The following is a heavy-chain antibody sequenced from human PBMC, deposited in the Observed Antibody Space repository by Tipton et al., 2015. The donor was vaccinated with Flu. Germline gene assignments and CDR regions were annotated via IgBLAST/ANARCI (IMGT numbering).Heavy chain of an antibody. D-gene: IGHD3-9*01. CDR1: GFTFSNFA. Sequence: SLRHSCAASGFTFSNFAMHWVRQAPGKGLEWVAGVWYDGTNEYYADSVKGRFTISRDNSKNTLYLQMNSLRAEDTAVYYCARGYDILTDGGGYFDYWGQGTLVTVSS. CDR3: ARGYDILTDGGGYFDY. J-gene: IGHJ4*02. V-gene: IGHV3-33*01. CDR2: VWYDGTNE.